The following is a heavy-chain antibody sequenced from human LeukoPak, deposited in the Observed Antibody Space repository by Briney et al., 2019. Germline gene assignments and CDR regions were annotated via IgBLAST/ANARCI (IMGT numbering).Heavy chain of an antibody. D-gene: IGHD3-10*01. CDR2: IKQDGSEK. CDR3: ARDRRGPFDY. V-gene: IGHV3-7*03. Sequence: GGSLRLSCAASGFNFSSYWMSWVRQAPGKGLEWVANIKQDGSEKYYVDSVKGRFTISRDNARNSLYLQMNSLRAEDTAVYYCARDRRGPFDYWGQGTLVTVSS. CDR1: GFNFSSYW. J-gene: IGHJ4*02.